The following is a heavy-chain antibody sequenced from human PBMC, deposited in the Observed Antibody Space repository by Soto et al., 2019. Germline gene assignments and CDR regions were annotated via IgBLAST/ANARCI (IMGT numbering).Heavy chain of an antibody. CDR2: IYTSGST. CDR1: GGSISSYY. D-gene: IGHD6-19*01. V-gene: IGHV4-4*07. CDR3: ARESYSSGWYDFDY. Sequence: PSETLSLTCTVSGGSISSYYWSWIRQPAGKGLEWIGRIYTSGSTNYNPSLKSRVTMSVDTSKNQFSLKLSSATAADTAVYYCARESYSSGWYDFDYWGQGTLVTVSS. J-gene: IGHJ4*02.